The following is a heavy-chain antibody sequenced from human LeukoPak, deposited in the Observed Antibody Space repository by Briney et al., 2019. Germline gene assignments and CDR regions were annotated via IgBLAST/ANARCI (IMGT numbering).Heavy chain of an antibody. CDR2: IIPIFGTA. D-gene: IGHD3-3*01. CDR3: ASHYDFWSGYYFDY. CDR1: GGTFSSYA. V-gene: IGHV1-69*05. J-gene: IGHJ4*02. Sequence: GSSVKVSCKASGGTFSSYAISWVRQAPGQGLEWMGGIIPIFGTANYAQKFQGRVTITTDESTSTAYMELSSLRSEGTAVYYCASHYDFWSGYYFDYWGQGTLVTVSS.